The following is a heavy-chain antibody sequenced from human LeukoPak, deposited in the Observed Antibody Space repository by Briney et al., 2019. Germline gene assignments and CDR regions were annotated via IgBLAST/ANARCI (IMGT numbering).Heavy chain of an antibody. CDR1: GFDFRDYL. V-gene: IGHV1-2*02. CDR2: INPDTEDS. Sequence: ASVKVSCKASGFDFRDYLIHWVRQAPGEGLERMGSINPDTEDSKIAQQFQGRVTMTRDTSITTVYMDLSGLTSDDTALYYCTRGRFSSGWNLLGYWGQGSLVIVSS. D-gene: IGHD6-19*01. CDR3: TRGRFSSGWNLLGY. J-gene: IGHJ4*02.